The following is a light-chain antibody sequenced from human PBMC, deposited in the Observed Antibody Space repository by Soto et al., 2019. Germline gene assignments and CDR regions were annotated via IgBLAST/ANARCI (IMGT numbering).Light chain of an antibody. J-gene: IGKJ5*01. CDR2: GAS. Sequence: IRMTHAPASLSASVGERVSVTCRAIQTIATLLNWYQQKPWKAPKLLIYGASTLQSGVPSRFSGSGSGADFTLTISSLQPEDSATYYCQLSHTTLTFGQGTQLEIK. CDR3: QLSHTTLT. CDR1: QTIATL. V-gene: IGKV1-39*01.